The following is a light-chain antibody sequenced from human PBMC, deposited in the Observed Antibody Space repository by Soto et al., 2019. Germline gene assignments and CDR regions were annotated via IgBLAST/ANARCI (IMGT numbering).Light chain of an antibody. Sequence: DIQMTQSPSTLSASVVDRVTITCRASQSISSWLAWYQQKPGKAPKLLSYKSSSLESGVPSRFSGSGSGTEFTLTISSLQPDDFATYYCQQYNSYPYTFGQGTKLEIK. CDR3: QQYNSYPYT. J-gene: IGKJ2*01. CDR2: KSS. V-gene: IGKV1-5*03. CDR1: QSISSW.